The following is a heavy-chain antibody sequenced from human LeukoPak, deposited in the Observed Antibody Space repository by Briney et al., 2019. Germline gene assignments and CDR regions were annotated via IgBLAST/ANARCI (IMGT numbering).Heavy chain of an antibody. V-gene: IGHV3-23*01. J-gene: IGHJ6*02. CDR2: ISGSGGST. Sequence: PGGSLRLSCAASGFPFSTYAMSWVRQAPGKGLEWVSGISGSGGSTYYADSVKGRFTISRDNSKNTLYLQMNSLRAEDTAVYYCASPAWVPPFRQRTPSYYYYGMDVWGQGTTVTVSS. CDR1: GFPFSTYA. D-gene: IGHD1-26*01. CDR3: ASPAWVPPFRQRTPSYYYYGMDV.